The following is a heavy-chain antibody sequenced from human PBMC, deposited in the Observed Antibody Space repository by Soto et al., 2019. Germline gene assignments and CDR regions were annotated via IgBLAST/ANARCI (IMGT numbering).Heavy chain of an antibody. J-gene: IGHJ2*01. V-gene: IGHV3-23*01. CDR3: ARKLGDSYIYFDL. CDR1: GFTFSTYA. Sequence: EVQLLESGGGLVQPGGSLRLSCVASGFTFSTYAMTWVRQAPGKGLEWVSTISGSGGNTYYADSVKGRFTISRDNSKNTLFLQTNSLSAEDTAFFYWARKLGDSYIYFDLWGRGTLVTVSS. CDR2: ISGSGGNT. D-gene: IGHD2-21*02.